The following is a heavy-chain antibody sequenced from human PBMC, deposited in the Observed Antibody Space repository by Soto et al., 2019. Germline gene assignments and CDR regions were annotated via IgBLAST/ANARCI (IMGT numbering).Heavy chain of an antibody. CDR3: ARAPGGYGDY. CDR2: INPSGGST. J-gene: IGHJ4*02. Sequence: APVNRSWKGAGYTFSSDYMHWGRQAPGQGLEWMGIINPSGGSTSYAQKFQGRVTMTRDTSTSTVYMELSSLRSEDTAVYYCARAPGGYGDYRGQGILVSVSS. CDR1: GYTFSSDY. D-gene: IGHD5-12*01. V-gene: IGHV1-46*03.